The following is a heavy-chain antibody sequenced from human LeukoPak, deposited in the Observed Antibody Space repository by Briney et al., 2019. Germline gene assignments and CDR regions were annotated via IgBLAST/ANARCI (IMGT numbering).Heavy chain of an antibody. CDR2: ICSGGST. D-gene: IGHD5-12*01. V-gene: IGHV3-53*01. Sequence: PGGSLRLSCAASGFTVSSNYMSWVRQAPGKGLEWVSVICSGGSTYYADSVKGRFTISRDNSKNTLYLQMNSLRAEDTAVYYCARPSGYELYFDYWGQGTLVTVSS. CDR3: ARPSGYELYFDY. CDR1: GFTVSSNY. J-gene: IGHJ4*02.